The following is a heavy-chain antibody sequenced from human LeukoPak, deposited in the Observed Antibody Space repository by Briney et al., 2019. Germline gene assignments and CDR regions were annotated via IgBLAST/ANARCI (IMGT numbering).Heavy chain of an antibody. V-gene: IGHV3-66*01. CDR2: LYSGGST. J-gene: IGHJ3*02. CDR3: AREADGFDI. CDR1: EFTFSNYA. Sequence: GGSLRLSCAASEFTFSNYAMSWVRQAPGKGLEWVSVLYSGGSTYYADFVKGRFTISRDNSKNTLYLQMKSLRAEDTAVYYCAREADGFDIWGQGTMVTVSS.